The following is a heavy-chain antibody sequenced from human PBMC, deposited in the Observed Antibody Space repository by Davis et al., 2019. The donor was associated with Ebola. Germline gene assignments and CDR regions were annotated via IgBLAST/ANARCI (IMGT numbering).Heavy chain of an antibody. V-gene: IGHV3-21*01. J-gene: IGHJ6*04. CDR1: GFSFSSYT. CDR3: ARDEIAARSYYYYGMDV. CDR2: ISSSGNYI. D-gene: IGHD6-6*01. Sequence: GGSLRLSCAASGFSFSSYTMNWVRQAPGKGLEWVSSISSSGNYIYQTDSLKGRFIISRDNAKNSLYLQMNGLRAEDTAVYYCARDEIAARSYYYYGMDVWGKGTTVTVSS.